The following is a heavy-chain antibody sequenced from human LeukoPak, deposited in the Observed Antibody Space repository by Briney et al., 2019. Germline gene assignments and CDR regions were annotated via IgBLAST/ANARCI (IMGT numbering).Heavy chain of an antibody. D-gene: IGHD5-24*01. CDR3: ARWLQGTFDY. J-gene: IGHJ4*02. V-gene: IGHV3-48*01. Sequence: AGGSLRLSCAASGFTFSSYSMNWVRQAPGKGLEWVSYISSSSSTIYYADSVKGRFTVSRENAKNSLYLQMNSLRAGDTAVYYCARWLQGTFDYWGQGTLVTVSS. CDR2: ISSSSSTI. CDR1: GFTFSSYS.